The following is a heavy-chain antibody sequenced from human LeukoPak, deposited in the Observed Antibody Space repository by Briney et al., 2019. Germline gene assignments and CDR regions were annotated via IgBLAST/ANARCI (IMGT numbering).Heavy chain of an antibody. Sequence: QLGGSLRLSCAGTGFAFNMFAIDWVRQAPGQGLEWVSGLSRGGSTTNYADSVKGRFTISRDKSQNSVFLQLNSLRLEDTAVYYCARQQRIRHCSEGVCTEGYYFDYWGQGTLVTVSS. D-gene: IGHD2-15*01. V-gene: IGHV3-23*01. CDR2: LSRGGSTT. J-gene: IGHJ4*02. CDR1: GFAFNMFA. CDR3: ARQQRIRHCSEGVCTEGYYFDY.